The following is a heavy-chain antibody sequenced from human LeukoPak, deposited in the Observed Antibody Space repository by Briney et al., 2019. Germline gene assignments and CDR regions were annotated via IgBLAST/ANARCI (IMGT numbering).Heavy chain of an antibody. Sequence: ASVKVSCKASGYTFSSHYMQWVRQAPGQGFEWMGIINPSGGSTSYAQKFQGRVTMTRDTSTSTVYMELSSLRSEDTAVYYCARDYHGSGSLTTFDYWGQGTLVAVSS. V-gene: IGHV1-46*01. J-gene: IGHJ4*02. D-gene: IGHD3-10*01. CDR3: ARDYHGSGSLTTFDY. CDR2: INPSGGST. CDR1: GYTFSSHY.